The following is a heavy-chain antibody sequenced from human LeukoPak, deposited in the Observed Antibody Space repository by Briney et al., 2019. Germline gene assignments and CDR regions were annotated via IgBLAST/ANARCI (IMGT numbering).Heavy chain of an antibody. D-gene: IGHD2-15*01. CDR3: ARDLRDGVVAATYWFDP. Sequence: SETLSLMCSVSGGSISSKNDYWGWIRQPPGKGLEWIGTVHHSGSTFYNPSLKGRVSISVDTSKNEFSLKLTSVTAADTAIYYCARDLRDGVVAATYWFDPWGQGTLVTVSS. CDR2: VHHSGST. V-gene: IGHV4-39*07. J-gene: IGHJ5*02. CDR1: GGSISSKNDY.